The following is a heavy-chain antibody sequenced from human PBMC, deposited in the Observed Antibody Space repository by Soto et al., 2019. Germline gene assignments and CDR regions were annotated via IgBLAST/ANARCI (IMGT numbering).Heavy chain of an antibody. V-gene: IGHV5-51*01. CDR2: IYPGDSDT. CDR1: GYSFTSYW. CDR3: ASTIYSYGYPGSAFDI. J-gene: IGHJ3*02. D-gene: IGHD5-18*01. Sequence: PGESLKISCKGSGYSFTSYWIGWVRQMPGKGLEWMGIIYPGDSDTRYSPSFQGQVTISADKSISTAYLQWSSLKASDTAMYYCASTIYSYGYPGSAFDIWGQGTMVTVSS.